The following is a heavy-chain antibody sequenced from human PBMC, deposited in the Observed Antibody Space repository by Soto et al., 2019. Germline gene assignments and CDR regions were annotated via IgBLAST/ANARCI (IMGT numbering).Heavy chain of an antibody. CDR1: GGTFSSYA. V-gene: IGHV1-69*13. J-gene: IGHJ4*02. Sequence: ASVKVSCKASGGTFSSYAISWVRQAPGQGLEWMGGIIPIFGTANYAQKFQGRVTITADESTSTAYMELSRLRSEDTAVYYCEREGDYYASSGSFDYWGQGTLVTVSS. CDR2: IIPIFGTA. CDR3: EREGDYYASSGSFDY. D-gene: IGHD3-22*01.